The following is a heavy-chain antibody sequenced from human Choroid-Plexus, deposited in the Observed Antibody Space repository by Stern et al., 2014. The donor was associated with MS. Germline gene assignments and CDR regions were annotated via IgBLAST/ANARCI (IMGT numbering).Heavy chain of an antibody. CDR2: IGVAGDT. CDR3: TRGAWFDL. CDR1: GFTFSGYD. J-gene: IGHJ5*02. V-gene: IGHV3-13*01. Sequence: EVQLVESGGALVQPGRSLRLSCEASGFTFSGYDINWVRQRTGKGLEWVSRIGVAGDTNYSGFVKGRFSISREDAKNYVYLQMNSLRDGDTGVYYCTRGAWFDLWGQGTLVTVSS.